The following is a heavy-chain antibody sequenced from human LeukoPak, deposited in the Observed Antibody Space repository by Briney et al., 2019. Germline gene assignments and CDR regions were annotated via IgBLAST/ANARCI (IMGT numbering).Heavy chain of an antibody. CDR2: INHSGST. J-gene: IGHJ6*03. V-gene: IGHV4-34*01. CDR3: ARETSQKGAHYMDV. D-gene: IGHD3-16*01. CDR1: GGFFSGYY. Sequence: SETLSLTCAASGGFFSGYYWSWIRQPPGKGLEWIGEINHSGSTNYNPSLKSRVTISIDTSKNQFSLKLSSVTAADTTVYYCARETSQKGAHYMDVWGKGTTVTISS.